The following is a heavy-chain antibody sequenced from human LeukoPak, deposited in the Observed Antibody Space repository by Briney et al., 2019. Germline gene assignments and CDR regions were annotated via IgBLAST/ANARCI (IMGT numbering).Heavy chain of an antibody. J-gene: IGHJ4*02. CDR2: IYYSGST. D-gene: IGHD5-12*01. CDR1: GGSISSYY. Sequence: PSETLSLTCTVSGGSISSYYWSWIRQPPGKGLEWIGYIYYSGSTNYNPSLKSRVTISVDTSKNQFSLKLSSVTAADTAVYYCARIGGGWLPLGFLGQGTLGTGSS. CDR3: ARIGGGWLPLGF. V-gene: IGHV4-59*01.